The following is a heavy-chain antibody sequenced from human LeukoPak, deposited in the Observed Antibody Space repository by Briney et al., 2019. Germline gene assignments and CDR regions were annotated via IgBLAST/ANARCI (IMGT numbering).Heavy chain of an antibody. CDR2: INHSGST. CDR3: AKGPLRYFDWLSGLGFRY. J-gene: IGHJ4*02. D-gene: IGHD3-9*01. Sequence: SETLSLTCAVYGGSFSGYYWSWIRQPPGKGLEWIGEINHSGSTNYNPSLKSRVTISVDTSKNQFSLKLSSVTAADTAVYYWAKGPLRYFDWLSGLGFRYWGQGTLVTVSS. V-gene: IGHV4-34*01. CDR1: GGSFSGYY.